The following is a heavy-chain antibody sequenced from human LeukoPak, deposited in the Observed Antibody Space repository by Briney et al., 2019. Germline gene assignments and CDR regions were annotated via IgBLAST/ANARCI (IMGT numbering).Heavy chain of an antibody. CDR1: GFTFSYHW. CDR3: AKDGRGGYGGNFDYFDY. J-gene: IGHJ4*02. Sequence: PGGSLRLSCAASGFTFSYHWMTWVRQAPGKGLEWVANIKNDGAVKNYVDSVKGRFTISRDNAKNSLYLQMNSLRAEDTAVYYCAKDGRGGYGGNFDYFDYWGQGTLVTVSS. V-gene: IGHV3-7*03. D-gene: IGHD4-23*01. CDR2: IKNDGAVK.